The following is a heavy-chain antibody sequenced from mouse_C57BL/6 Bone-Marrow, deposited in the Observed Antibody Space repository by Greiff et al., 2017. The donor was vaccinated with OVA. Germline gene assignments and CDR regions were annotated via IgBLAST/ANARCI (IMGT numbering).Heavy chain of an antibody. Sequence: QVQLQQPGAELVMPGASVKLSCKASGYTFTSYWMHWVKQRPGQGLEWIGEIDPSDSYTNYNQKFKGKSTLTVDKSSSTAYMQLSSLTSEDSAVYYGARDYDGYYPPFAYWGQGTLVTVSA. V-gene: IGHV1-69*01. CDR3: ARDYDGYYPPFAY. J-gene: IGHJ3*01. CDR1: GYTFTSYW. CDR2: IDPSDSYT. D-gene: IGHD2-3*01.